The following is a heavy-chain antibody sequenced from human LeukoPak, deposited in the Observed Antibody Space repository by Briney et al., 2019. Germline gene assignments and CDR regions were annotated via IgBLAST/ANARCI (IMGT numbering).Heavy chain of an antibody. CDR3: GRDNRRGLPQFDY. CDR1: GGSVNSGDSY. CDR2: IYYSGNT. Sequence: SETLSLTCTVSGGSVNSGDSYWSWIRQPPGKGLEWIGDIYYSGNTNYNPSLESRVSISVDTSKNQFSLKLTSVTAADTAVYYCGRDNRRGLPQFDYWGQGTLVTVSS. D-gene: IGHD2/OR15-2a*01. V-gene: IGHV4-30-4*01. J-gene: IGHJ4*02.